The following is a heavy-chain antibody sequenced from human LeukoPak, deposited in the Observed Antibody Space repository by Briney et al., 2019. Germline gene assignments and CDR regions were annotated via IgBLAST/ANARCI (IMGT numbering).Heavy chain of an antibody. CDR1: GGSISSSSYY. V-gene: IGHV4-39*07. D-gene: IGHD3-10*01. J-gene: IGHJ5*02. CDR2: MYYSGST. CDR3: ARIDEYYYGSGIGGNWFDP. Sequence: SETLSLTCTVSGGSISSSSYYWGWIRQPPGKGLEWIGSMYYSGSTHYNPSLKSRVTISIDTSKNQFSLKLSSVTAADTAVYYCARIDEYYYGSGIGGNWFDPWGQGTLVTVSS.